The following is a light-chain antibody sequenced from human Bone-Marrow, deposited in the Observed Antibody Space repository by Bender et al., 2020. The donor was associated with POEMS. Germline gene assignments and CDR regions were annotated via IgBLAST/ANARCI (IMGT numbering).Light chain of an antibody. J-gene: IGLJ3*02. CDR1: SFNIGAGYD. V-gene: IGLV1-40*01. CDR2: GNT. Sequence: QSVLTQPPSVSGAPGQRVTISCTGSSFNIGAGYDVHWYQQLPGRDPKPLFYGNTIRPSGVPDRFSASKSGTSASLAITGLQGDDEADYYCQAYDGSLSGWVFGGGTKLTV. CDR3: QAYDGSLSGWV.